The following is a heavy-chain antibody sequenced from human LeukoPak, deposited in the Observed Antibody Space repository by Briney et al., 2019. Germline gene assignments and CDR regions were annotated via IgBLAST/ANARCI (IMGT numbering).Heavy chain of an antibody. Sequence: GGSLRLSCAASGFIFSRHGMHWVRRAPGKGLEWMAFTSADDSDKYYADSVKGRFTISRDNSKNTLYLQLNSLSAEDTAMYYCAKEGESGYSGGFDHWGQGTLVTVSS. J-gene: IGHJ4*02. V-gene: IGHV3-30*18. CDR1: GFIFSRHG. D-gene: IGHD3-3*01. CDR2: TSADDSDK. CDR3: AKEGESGYSGGFDH.